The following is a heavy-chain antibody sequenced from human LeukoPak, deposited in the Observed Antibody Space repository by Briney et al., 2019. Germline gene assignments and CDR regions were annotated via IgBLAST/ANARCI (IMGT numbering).Heavy chain of an antibody. CDR1: GGSISPYY. CDR3: AREYTATVHTGLDYFDF. V-gene: IGHV4-59*01. D-gene: IGHD5-18*01. J-gene: IGHJ4*02. Sequence: SETLSLTCTVSGGSISPYYWSWIRQPPGKGLEWIGYIYYSGNTNYNPSLKSRVTISVDTSKNQFSLKLSSVTAVDTAVYYCAREYTATVHTGLDYFDFWGQGTLVTVSS. CDR2: IYYSGNT.